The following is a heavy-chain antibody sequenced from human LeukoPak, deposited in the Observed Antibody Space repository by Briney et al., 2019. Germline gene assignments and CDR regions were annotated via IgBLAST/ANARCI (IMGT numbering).Heavy chain of an antibody. D-gene: IGHD3-3*01. CDR3: AAENGNFWIGYHYFEN. CDR2: TYFDGNT. CDR1: GGSIGSSSYY. Sequence: PSETLSLSCTVSGGSIGSSSYYWGWIRQSPGKDLEWIGTTYFDGNTFYNPSLKSRVTISVDISKSQFSLKLSSVTAADTAIYYCAAENGNFWIGYHYFENWGQGTLVSVSS. V-gene: IGHV4-39*01. J-gene: IGHJ4*02.